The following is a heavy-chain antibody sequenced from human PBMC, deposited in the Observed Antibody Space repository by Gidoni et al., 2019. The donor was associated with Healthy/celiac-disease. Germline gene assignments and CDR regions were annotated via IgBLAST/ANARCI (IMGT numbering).Heavy chain of an antibody. J-gene: IGHJ5*02. Sequence: QVQLVQSGAEVKKPGSSGKVSCKAPGGTFSSYAISWVRQAPGQGLEWMGGIIPIFGTANYAQKCQGRVTITADESTSTAYMELSSLRSEDTAVYYCARGLEMATTTNWFDPWGQGTLVTVSS. CDR3: ARGLEMATTTNWFDP. D-gene: IGHD5-12*01. CDR1: GGTFSSYA. V-gene: IGHV1-69*12. CDR2: IIPIFGTA.